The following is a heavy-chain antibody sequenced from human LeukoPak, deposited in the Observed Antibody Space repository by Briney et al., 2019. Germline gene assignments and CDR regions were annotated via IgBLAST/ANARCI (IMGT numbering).Heavy chain of an antibody. D-gene: IGHD3-9*01. V-gene: IGHV1-3*01. J-gene: IGHJ4*02. CDR2: INAGNGNT. CDR3: ARGYYDTLTGYYPFDY. CDR1: GYTFTSYA. Sequence: AASVKVSCKASGYTFTSYAMHWVRQAPGQRLEWMGWINAGNGNTKYSQKFQGRVTITRDTSASTAYMELSSLRSEDTAVYYCARGYYDTLTGYYPFDYWGQGTLVTVSS.